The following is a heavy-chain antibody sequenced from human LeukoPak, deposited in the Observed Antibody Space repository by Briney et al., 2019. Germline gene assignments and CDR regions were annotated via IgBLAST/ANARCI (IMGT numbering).Heavy chain of an antibody. V-gene: IGHV4-59*01. D-gene: IGHD3-16*01. CDR1: GGSLNSDY. Sequence: SETLSLTCTVSGGSLNSDYWSWIRQPPGKGLEWIGYIYHSGGTYYNPSLESRVTVSVDTSKKHLSLKLTSVTAADTAVYYCARVGGFHLQFDPWGQGTLVTVSS. J-gene: IGHJ5*02. CDR3: ARVGGFHLQFDP. CDR2: IYHSGGT.